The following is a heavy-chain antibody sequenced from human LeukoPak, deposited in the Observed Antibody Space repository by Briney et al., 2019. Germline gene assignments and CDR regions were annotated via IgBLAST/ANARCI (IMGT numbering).Heavy chain of an antibody. V-gene: IGHV1-46*01. CDR3: ARGMGYDSSGYYYRDFDY. CDR2: INPSGGST. Sequence: ASVKASCKASGYTFTSYYMHWVRQAPGQGLEWMGIINPSGGSTSYAQKFQGRVTMTRDMSTSTVYMELSSLRSEDTAVYYCARGMGYDSSGYYYRDFDYWGQGTLVTVSS. J-gene: IGHJ4*02. D-gene: IGHD3-22*01. CDR1: GYTFTSYY.